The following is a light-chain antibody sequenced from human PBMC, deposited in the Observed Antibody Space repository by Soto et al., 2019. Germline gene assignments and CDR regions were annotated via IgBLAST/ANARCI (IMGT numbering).Light chain of an antibody. J-gene: IGKJ2*01. CDR2: GAS. CDR3: QQYGGSTYT. V-gene: IGKV3-20*01. Sequence: EIVLTQSPGSLSLSPRERATLSCRASQSVSSNHLAWYQQKPGQAPRLLIYGASRRAAGIPDRFSGSGSGTDFTLTISRLEPEDLAVYYCQQYGGSTYTFGQGTKVEIK. CDR1: QSVSSNH.